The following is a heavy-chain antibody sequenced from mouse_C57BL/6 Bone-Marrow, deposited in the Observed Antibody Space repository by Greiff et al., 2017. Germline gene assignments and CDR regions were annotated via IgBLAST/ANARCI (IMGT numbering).Heavy chain of an antibody. CDR3: ARAGYDYRWFAY. D-gene: IGHD2-4*01. CDR1: GYTFTSYW. V-gene: IGHV1-55*01. Sequence: LRQPGAELVKPGASVKMSCKASGYTFTSYWITWVKQRPGQGLEWIGDIYPGSGSTNYNEKFKSKATLTVDTSSSTAYMQLSSLTSEDSAVYYCARAGYDYRWFAYWGQGTLVTVSA. J-gene: IGHJ3*01. CDR2: IYPGSGST.